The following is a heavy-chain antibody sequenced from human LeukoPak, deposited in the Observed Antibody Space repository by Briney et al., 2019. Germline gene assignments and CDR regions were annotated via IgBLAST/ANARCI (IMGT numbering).Heavy chain of an antibody. CDR2: INPNSGGT. D-gene: IGHD3-3*01. J-gene: IGHJ5*02. Sequence: GASVKVSCKASGYTFTSYGISWVRQAPGQGLEWMGWINPNSGGTNYAQKFQGRVTMTRDTSISTAYMELSRLRSDDTAVYYCARVEKTYYDLWSGYLNWFDPWGQGTLVTVSS. CDR3: ARVEKTYYDLWSGYLNWFDP. V-gene: IGHV1-2*02. CDR1: GYTFTSYG.